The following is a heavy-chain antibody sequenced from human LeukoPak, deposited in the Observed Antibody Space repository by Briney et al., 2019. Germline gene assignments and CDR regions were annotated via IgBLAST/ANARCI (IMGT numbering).Heavy chain of an antibody. D-gene: IGHD5-18*01. Sequence: GRSLRLSCAASGFTFSSYGMHWVRQAPGKGLEWVAVIWYDGSNKYYADSVKGRFTISRDNSKNTLYLRMNSLRAEDTAVYYCARSWIQSYYFDYWGQGTLVTVSS. CDR1: GFTFSSYG. J-gene: IGHJ4*02. CDR2: IWYDGSNK. V-gene: IGHV3-33*01. CDR3: ARSWIQSYYFDY.